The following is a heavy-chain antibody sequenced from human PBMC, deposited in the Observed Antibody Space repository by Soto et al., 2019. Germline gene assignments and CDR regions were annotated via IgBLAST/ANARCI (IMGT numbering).Heavy chain of an antibody. CDR2: INSDGSST. V-gene: IGHV3-74*01. D-gene: IGHD2-15*01. CDR3: VRTSLVVAAATREDY. Sequence: EVQLVESGGGLVQPGGSLRLSCAASGFTFSSYWMHWVRQAPGKGLVWVSRINSDGSSTSYADSVKGRFTISRDNANNTLYLQMNSLRAEDTAVYYCVRTSLVVAAATREDYWGQGSLFTVSS. CDR1: GFTFSSYW. J-gene: IGHJ4*02.